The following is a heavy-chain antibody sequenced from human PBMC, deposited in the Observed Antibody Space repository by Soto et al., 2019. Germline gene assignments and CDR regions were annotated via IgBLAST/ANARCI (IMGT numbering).Heavy chain of an antibody. D-gene: IGHD4-17*01. Sequence: GGSLRLSCAASGFTFSNAWMNWVRQAPGKGLEWVGRIKSKTDGGTTDYAAPVKGRFTISRDDSKNTLYLQMNSLKTEDTAVYYCTTEDDYGDLDYYYYGMDVWGQGTTVTVSS. J-gene: IGHJ6*02. CDR1: GFTFSNAW. CDR3: TTEDDYGDLDYYYYGMDV. CDR2: IKSKTDGGTT. V-gene: IGHV3-15*07.